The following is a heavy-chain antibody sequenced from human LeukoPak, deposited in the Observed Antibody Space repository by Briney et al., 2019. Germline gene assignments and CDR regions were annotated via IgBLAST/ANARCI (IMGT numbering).Heavy chain of an antibody. V-gene: IGHV4-59*01. CDR3: ARGGRLGPDF. D-gene: IGHD1-1*01. CDR2: IYYSGST. J-gene: IGHJ4*02. Sequence: SETLSLTCTVSGDSIIGYYWSWIRQPPGKGLEWIGYIYYSGSTNYNPSLQSRVTISVDTSRSHFSLKLSSATAADTAVYYCARGGRLGPDFWGQGTLVTVSS. CDR1: GDSIIGYY.